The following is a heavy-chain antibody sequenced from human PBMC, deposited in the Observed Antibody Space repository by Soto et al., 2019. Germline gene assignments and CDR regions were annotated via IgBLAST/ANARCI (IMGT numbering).Heavy chain of an antibody. V-gene: IGHV3-48*01. CDR1: GFSFSRFY. J-gene: IGHJ4*02. CDR3: AKDLGSYLSPAFDY. D-gene: IGHD1-26*01. CDR2: ISSSSDIM. Sequence: GGSLRLSCAASGFSFSRFYMNWVRQAPGKGLEWVSYISSSSDIMYYADSVKGRFAISRDKAKNSLFLQMNSLRPEDTAVYYCAKDLGSYLSPAFDYWGLGTLVTVSS.